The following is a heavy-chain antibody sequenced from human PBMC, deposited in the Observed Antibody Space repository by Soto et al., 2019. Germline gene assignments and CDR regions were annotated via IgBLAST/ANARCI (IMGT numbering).Heavy chain of an antibody. V-gene: IGHV4-61*01. CDR1: GDSVSSGFYY. J-gene: IGHJ6*02. CDR3: ARPRGHTWGGFES. CDR2: IYYSGST. D-gene: IGHD7-27*01. Sequence: PSETLSLTCSVSGDSVSSGFYYWTWIRQSPVKGLEWIGNIYYSGSTEYNPSLTSRVTISFDMSKNQLSLTLTSVTAADSAVYFCARPRGHTWGGFESWGQGTTVTVSS.